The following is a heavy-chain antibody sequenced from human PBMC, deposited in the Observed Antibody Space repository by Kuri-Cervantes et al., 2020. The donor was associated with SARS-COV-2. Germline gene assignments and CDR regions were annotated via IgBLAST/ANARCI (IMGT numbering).Heavy chain of an antibody. V-gene: IGHV3-21*01. CDR2: ISSSSSYI. CDR1: EFTFSSYS. CDR3: ARVRNDYYYYYYMDV. J-gene: IGHJ6*03. Sequence: GGPLRLPCEASEFTFSSYSMNWVRQAPGKGLEWVSSISSSSSYIYYADSVKGRFTISRDNSKNSLYLQMNSLRAEDTAVYYCARVRNDYYYYYYMDVWGKGTTVTVSS.